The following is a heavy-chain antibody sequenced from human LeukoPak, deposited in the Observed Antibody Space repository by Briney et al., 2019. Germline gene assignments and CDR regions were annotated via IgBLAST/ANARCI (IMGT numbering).Heavy chain of an antibody. J-gene: IGHJ4*02. D-gene: IGHD4-17*01. CDR1: GXTFSNYA. Sequence: PGGSLRLSCAASGXTFSNYAVHWVRQAPGKGLEWVAVISYDASNKYYADSVKGRFTISRDNSKNTLYLQMNSLRSEDTAVYYCARDDYGDYGLLDFWGQGTLVTVSS. V-gene: IGHV3-30-3*01. CDR2: ISYDASNK. CDR3: ARDDYGDYGLLDF.